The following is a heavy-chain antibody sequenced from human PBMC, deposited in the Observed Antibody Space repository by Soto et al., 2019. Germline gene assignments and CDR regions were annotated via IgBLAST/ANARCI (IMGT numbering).Heavy chain of an antibody. J-gene: IGHJ3*02. CDR1: GFTFNTYA. CDR3: ASLTYYFDSDAGAFDN. V-gene: IGHV3-23*01. D-gene: IGHD3-22*01. CDR2: IRPSGAGT. Sequence: GGSLRLSCVASGFTFNTYALTWVRQAPGKGLEWVSVIRPSGAGTYYADSAKGRFTISRDSFKNTLYLQMNILRAEDTAVYYCASLTYYFDSDAGAFDNWGQGTMVTVSS.